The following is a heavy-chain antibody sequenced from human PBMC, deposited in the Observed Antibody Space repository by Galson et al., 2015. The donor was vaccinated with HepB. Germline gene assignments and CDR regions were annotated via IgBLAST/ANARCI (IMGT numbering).Heavy chain of an antibody. CDR3: ARVGVTMVQGVIITKDAFDI. CDR1: YY. J-gene: IGHJ3*02. Sequence: YYMHWVRQAPGQGLEWMGLINPNSGGTNYAQKFQGRVTMTRDTSISTAYMELSRLRSDDTAVYYCARVGVTMVQGVIITKDAFDIWGQGTMVTVSS. CDR2: INPNSGGT. V-gene: IGHV1-2*06. D-gene: IGHD3-10*01.